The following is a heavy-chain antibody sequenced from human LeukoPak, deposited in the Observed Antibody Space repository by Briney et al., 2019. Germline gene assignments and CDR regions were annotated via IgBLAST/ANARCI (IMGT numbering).Heavy chain of an antibody. CDR2: MNPNSGNT. CDR1: GYTFTSYD. CDR3: ARGGRRYFDWLLGH. V-gene: IGHV1-8*03. D-gene: IGHD3-9*01. Sequence: ASVKVSCKASGYTFTSYDINWVRQATGQGLEWMGWMNPNSGNTGYAQKFQGRVTITRNTSISTAYMELSSLRSDDTAVYYCARGGRRYFDWLLGHWGQGTLVTVSS. J-gene: IGHJ4*02.